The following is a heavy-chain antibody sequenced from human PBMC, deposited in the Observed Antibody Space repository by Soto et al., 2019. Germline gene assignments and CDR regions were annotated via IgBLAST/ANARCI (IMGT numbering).Heavy chain of an antibody. CDR2: INHSART. J-gene: IGHJ6*02. Sequence: KPSETLSLTCAVYGGSFSGYYWSWIRQPPGKGREWIGEINHSARTNYNPSLKSRVTISVDTSKNQFSLRLSSATAADTAVYHCPSGNIHASSFWSSSWYPSDMYVWCQGTTVTVSS. V-gene: IGHV4-34*01. CDR3: PSGNIHASSFWSSSWYPSDMYV. CDR1: GGSFSGYY. D-gene: IGHD6-13*01.